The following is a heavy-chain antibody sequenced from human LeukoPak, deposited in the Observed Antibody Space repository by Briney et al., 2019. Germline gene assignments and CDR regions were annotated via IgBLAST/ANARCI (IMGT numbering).Heavy chain of an antibody. Sequence: PGGSLRLSCAASGFTFSSYGMHWVRQAPGKGLEWVAFIRYDGSNKYYADPVKGRFTIPRDNSKNTLYLQMNSLRAEDTAVYYCAKAGYVYGSGSYYHFDYWGQGTLVTVSS. CDR2: IRYDGSNK. CDR1: GFTFSSYG. V-gene: IGHV3-30*02. D-gene: IGHD3-10*01. CDR3: AKAGYVYGSGSYYHFDY. J-gene: IGHJ4*02.